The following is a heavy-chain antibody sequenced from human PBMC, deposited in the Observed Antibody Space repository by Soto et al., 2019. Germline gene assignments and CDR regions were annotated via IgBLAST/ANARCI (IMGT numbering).Heavy chain of an antibody. J-gene: IGHJ4*02. CDR3: VKDFRCAD. CDR2: ISGDGADT. V-gene: IGHV3-23*01. D-gene: IGHD2-8*01. Sequence: EVQLLDSGGGLVQPGGSLRLSCAASGFTFSDYAMSWVRQAPGRGLEWVSGISGDGADTYYADSVRGRFTISRDNSKNTLSLQMNSLRDEDTALYYCVKDFRCADWGQGTRVTVSS. CDR1: GFTFSDYA.